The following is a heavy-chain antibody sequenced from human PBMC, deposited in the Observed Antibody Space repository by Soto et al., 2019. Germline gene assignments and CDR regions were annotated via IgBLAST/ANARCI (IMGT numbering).Heavy chain of an antibody. CDR1: GDSVSSNSAA. D-gene: IGHD2-15*01. V-gene: IGHV6-1*01. J-gene: IGHJ5*02. CDR2: TYYSSKWYN. Sequence: PSQTLSLTCAISGDSVSSNSAAWNWIRQSPSRGLEWLGRTYYSSKWYNDYAVSVKSRITINPDTSKNQFSLQLNSVTPEDTAVYYCARTFRDIVVVVAATDWFDPWGQGTLVTVSS. CDR3: ARTFRDIVVVVAATDWFDP.